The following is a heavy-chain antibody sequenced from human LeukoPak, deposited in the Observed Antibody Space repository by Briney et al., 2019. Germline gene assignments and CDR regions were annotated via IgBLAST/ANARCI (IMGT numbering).Heavy chain of an antibody. CDR2: ISSNGGST. D-gene: IGHD3-10*01. CDR1: RFTFSSYA. V-gene: IGHV3-64*01. Sequence: GGSLRLSCAACRFTFSSYAMHWVRQAPGKGLEYLSAISSNGGSTYYANSVKGRLTISRDNSKNTLYLQMNSLKTEDTAVYYCGLGSGRSDFDYWGQGTLATVSS. CDR3: GLGSGRSDFDY. J-gene: IGHJ4*02.